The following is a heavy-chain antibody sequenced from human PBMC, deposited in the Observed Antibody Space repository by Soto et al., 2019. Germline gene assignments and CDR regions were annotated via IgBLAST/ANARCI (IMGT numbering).Heavy chain of an antibody. CDR2: ISGSGGST. Sequence: PGGSLRLSCAASGFTFSSYAMSWVRQAPGKGLEWVSAISGSGGSTYYADSVKGRFTISRDNSKNTLYLQMNSLRAEDAAVHYCAKPLYDSSGYYPPNMDVWGQGTTVTVSS. D-gene: IGHD3-22*01. CDR1: GFTFSSYA. V-gene: IGHV3-23*01. CDR3: AKPLYDSSGYYPPNMDV. J-gene: IGHJ6*02.